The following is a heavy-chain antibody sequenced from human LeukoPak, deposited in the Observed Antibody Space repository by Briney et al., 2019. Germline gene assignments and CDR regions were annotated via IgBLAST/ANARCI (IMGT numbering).Heavy chain of an antibody. Sequence: GGSLRLSCAASGFTFSSYGMHWVRQAPGKGLEWVAFIRYDGTNKYYADSVKGRFTISRDNSKNTLSLQMNGLRPEDTAVYYCAKGYCSGTSCYSGLDWGQGTLVTVS. J-gene: IGHJ4*02. CDR1: GFTFSSYG. CDR2: IRYDGTNK. CDR3: AKGYCSGTSCYSGLD. V-gene: IGHV3-30*02. D-gene: IGHD2-2*01.